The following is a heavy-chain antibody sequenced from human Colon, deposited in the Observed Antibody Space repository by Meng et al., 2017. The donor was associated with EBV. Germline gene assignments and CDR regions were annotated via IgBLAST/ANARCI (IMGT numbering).Heavy chain of an antibody. V-gene: IGHV4-30-4*01. J-gene: IGHJ4*02. CDR3: ARNYYFDY. CDR1: GGSIKSGDYY. CDR2: IYYTGST. Sequence: QGRLLVAGPGLVKPSQTLSLTCTVSGGSIKSGDYYWSWIRQPPGEGLEWIGYIYYTGSTYYNPSLKSRVTISMDTSKNQFSLRLSSVTAADTAVYYCARNYYFDYWGQGTLVTVSS.